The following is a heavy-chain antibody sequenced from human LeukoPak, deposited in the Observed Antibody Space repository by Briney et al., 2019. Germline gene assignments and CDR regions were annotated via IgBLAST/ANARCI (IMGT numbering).Heavy chain of an antibody. CDR3: ARLKYDFWSGYHFDY. J-gene: IGHJ4*02. V-gene: IGHV5-51*01. Sequence: GESLKISCKGSGYNFTNDWIGWVRQMPGKGLEWMGSVYPGDSDSRNSPSFQGQVTISADKSITTAYLQWNSLKASDSAMYYCARLKYDFWSGYHFDYWGQGTLVTVSS. CDR2: VYPGDSDS. CDR1: GYNFTNDW. D-gene: IGHD3-3*01.